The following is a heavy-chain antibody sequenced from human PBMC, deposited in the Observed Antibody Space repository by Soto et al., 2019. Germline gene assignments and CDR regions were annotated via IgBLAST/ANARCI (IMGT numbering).Heavy chain of an antibody. V-gene: IGHV4-4*07. CDR1: GGSISSYY. CDR3: ARGGYCSGGSCYEHDY. J-gene: IGHJ4*02. D-gene: IGHD2-15*01. Sequence: SETLSLTCTVSGGSISSYYWSWIRQPAEKGLEWIGRIYTSGSTNYNPSLKSRVTMSVDTSKNQFSLKLSSVTAADTAVYYCARGGYCSGGSCYEHDYWGQGTLVTVSS. CDR2: IYTSGST.